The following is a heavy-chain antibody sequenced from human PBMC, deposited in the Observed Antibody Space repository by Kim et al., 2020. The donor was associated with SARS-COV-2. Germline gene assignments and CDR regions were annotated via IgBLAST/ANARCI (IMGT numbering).Heavy chain of an antibody. CDR2: ISYDGSNK. J-gene: IGHJ4*02. CDR3: AKEEQWPTTNFDY. V-gene: IGHV3-30*18. CDR1: GFTFSSYG. D-gene: IGHD6-19*01. Sequence: GGSLRLSCAASGFTFSSYGMHWVRQAPGKGLEWVAVISYDGSNKYYADSVKGRFTISRDNSKNTLYLQMNSLRAEDTAVYYCAKEEQWPTTNFDYWGQGTLVTLSS.